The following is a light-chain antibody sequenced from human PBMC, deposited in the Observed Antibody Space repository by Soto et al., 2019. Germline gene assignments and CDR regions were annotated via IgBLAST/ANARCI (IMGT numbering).Light chain of an antibody. Sequence: EIVLTQSPGTLSLSPGERATLSCRASQSVSSYLAWYQQRPGQAPRLLIYDASTRATGIPDRFSGSGSGTDFTLTISRLEPEDFAVYYCQQYGSSPYTFGLGTKVDIK. J-gene: IGKJ2*01. CDR2: DAS. CDR1: QSVSSY. CDR3: QQYGSSPYT. V-gene: IGKV3-20*01.